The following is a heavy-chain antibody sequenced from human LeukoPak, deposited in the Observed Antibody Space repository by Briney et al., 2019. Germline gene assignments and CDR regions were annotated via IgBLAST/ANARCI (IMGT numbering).Heavy chain of an antibody. CDR1: GFTFSSYA. V-gene: IGHV3-30*04. CDR2: ISYDGSNK. CDR3: ASSARYYYGMDV. Sequence: GGSLRLSCAASGFTFSSYAMHWVRQAPGKGLEWVAVISYDGSNKYYADSVKGRFTISRDNSKNTLYLQMNSLRAEDTAVYYCASSARYYYGMDVWGQGTTVTVSS. J-gene: IGHJ6*02.